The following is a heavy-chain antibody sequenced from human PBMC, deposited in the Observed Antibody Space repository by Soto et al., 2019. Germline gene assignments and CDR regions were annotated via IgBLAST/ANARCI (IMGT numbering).Heavy chain of an antibody. CDR3: GKGDFIMGANGMAV. V-gene: IGHV3-30*18. D-gene: IGHD3-10*01. Sequence: QVQLVESGGGVVQPGRSLRLSCAASGFSFSSYGMHWVRQAPGKGLEWVAVISYDGDNKYYADSVKGRFTISRDNSKNGVYLKKNSGGAGDRVVFYWGKGDFIMGANGMAVGGKGPRVPVPS. CDR1: GFSFSSYG. J-gene: IGHJ6*04. CDR2: ISYDGDNK.